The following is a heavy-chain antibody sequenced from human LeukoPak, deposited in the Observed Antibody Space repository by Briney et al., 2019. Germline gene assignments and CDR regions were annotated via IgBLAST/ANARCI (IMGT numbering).Heavy chain of an antibody. CDR3: VRGGTHYGDFDP. CDR1: GFTFSSHW. D-gene: IGHD4-17*01. Sequence: PGGSLRLSCAASGFTFSSHWMHWVRQAPGKGLVWVSRINTDVSGTTYADSVKGRFTISRDNGKNTLYLQMNSLRADDTAVYYCVRGGTHYGDFDPWGQGTLVIVSS. CDR2: INTDVSGT. V-gene: IGHV3-74*03. J-gene: IGHJ5*02.